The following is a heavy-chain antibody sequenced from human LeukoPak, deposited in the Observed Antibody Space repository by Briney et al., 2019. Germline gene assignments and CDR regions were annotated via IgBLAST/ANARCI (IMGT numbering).Heavy chain of an antibody. CDR2: IYHSGST. D-gene: IGHD5-24*01. V-gene: IGHV4-38-2*02. J-gene: IGHJ4*02. CDR1: GYSISSGYY. Sequence: SETLSLTYTVSGYSISSGYYWGWIRQPPGKGLEWIGSIYHSGSTYYNASLKSRVTISVDTSKNQFSLKLSSVTAADTAVYYCVRVMATIVDYWGQGTLVTVSS. CDR3: VRVMATIVDY.